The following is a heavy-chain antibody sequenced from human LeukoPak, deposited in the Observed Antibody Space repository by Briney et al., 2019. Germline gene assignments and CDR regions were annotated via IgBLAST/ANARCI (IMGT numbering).Heavy chain of an antibody. Sequence: SETLSLTCAVSGASITSSWWSWVRQSPGRGLEWIGEINHSGSTNYNPSLKSRVTISVDTSKNQFSLKLRSVTAADTAVYYCARLCGNYQNYFDYWGQGTLVTVSS. CDR2: INHSGST. CDR1: GASITSSW. V-gene: IGHV4-4*02. J-gene: IGHJ4*02. CDR3: ARLCGNYQNYFDY. D-gene: IGHD1-26*01.